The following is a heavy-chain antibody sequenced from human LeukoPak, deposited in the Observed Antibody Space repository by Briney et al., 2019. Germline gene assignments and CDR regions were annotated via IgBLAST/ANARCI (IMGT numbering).Heavy chain of an antibody. V-gene: IGHV3-21*01. Sequence: GGSLRLSCEASGFTFSSYSMNWVRQAPGKGLEWVSSISSSSSYIYYADSVKGRFTISRDNAKNSLYLQMNSLRAEDTAVYYCARDRGYSYSKDVWGKGTTVTVSS. CDR3: ARDRGYSYSKDV. CDR1: GFTFSSYS. CDR2: ISSSSSYI. D-gene: IGHD5-18*01. J-gene: IGHJ6*04.